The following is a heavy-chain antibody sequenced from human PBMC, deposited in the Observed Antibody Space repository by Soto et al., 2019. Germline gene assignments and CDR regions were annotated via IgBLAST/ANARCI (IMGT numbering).Heavy chain of an antibody. V-gene: IGHV3-23*01. Sequence: EVQLLESGGGLVQPGGSLRLSCAASGFTFSNYAMHWVRQAPGKGLEWVSGIGVSGTGTYYADSVKGRFTISRDNSKNTVYLQMNSLRVDDTAVYYCARHQRDDASRKIDCWGQGTLVTVSS. D-gene: IGHD3-16*01. CDR3: ARHQRDDASRKIDC. CDR2: IGVSGTGT. J-gene: IGHJ4*02. CDR1: GFTFSNYA.